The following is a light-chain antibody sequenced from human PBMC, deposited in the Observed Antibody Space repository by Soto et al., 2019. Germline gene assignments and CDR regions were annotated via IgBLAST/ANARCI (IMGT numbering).Light chain of an antibody. CDR2: DVS. CDR1: TSDLGDYNY. CDR3: SSYTSSGALYV. J-gene: IGLJ1*01. Sequence: QSALTQPASVSGSPGQSITISCTGTTSDLGDYNYVYWYQQHPGKAPKLMIYDVSNRPSGVSNRFSGAKSGTTASLTISGFQAYDEADYYCSSYTSSGALYVFGTGTKSPS. V-gene: IGLV2-14*03.